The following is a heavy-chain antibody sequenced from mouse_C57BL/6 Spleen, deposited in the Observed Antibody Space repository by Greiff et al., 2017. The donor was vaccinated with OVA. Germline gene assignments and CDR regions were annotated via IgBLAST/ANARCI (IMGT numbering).Heavy chain of an antibody. Sequence: QVTLKVSGPGILQSSQTLSLTYSFSGFSLSTSGMGVSWIRQPSGKGLEWLAHIYWDDDKRYNPSLKSRLTISKDTSRNQVFLKITRVDTADTATYYCARGYGNYVGWYFDVWGTGTTVTVSS. J-gene: IGHJ1*03. V-gene: IGHV8-12*01. CDR3: ARGYGNYVGWYFDV. D-gene: IGHD2-1*01. CDR2: IYWDDDK. CDR1: GFSLSTSGMG.